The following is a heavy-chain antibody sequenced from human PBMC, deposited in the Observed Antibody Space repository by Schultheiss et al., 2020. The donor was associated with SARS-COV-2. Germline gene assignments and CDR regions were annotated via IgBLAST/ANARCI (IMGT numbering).Heavy chain of an antibody. CDR3: ARGGVVTGTSH. D-gene: IGHD1-20*01. CDR2: IYYSGST. J-gene: IGHJ4*02. Sequence: SETLSLTCAVSGYSISSGYYWGWIRQPPGKGLEWIGSIYYSGSTYYNPSLKSRVTISVDTSKNQFSLKLSSVTAADTAVYYCARGGVVTGTSHWGQGTLVTVSS. V-gene: IGHV4-38-2*01. CDR1: GYSISSGYY.